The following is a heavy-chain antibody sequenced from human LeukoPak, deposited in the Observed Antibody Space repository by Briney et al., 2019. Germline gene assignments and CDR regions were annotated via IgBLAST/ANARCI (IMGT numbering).Heavy chain of an antibody. CDR1: GGSFSGYY. CDR3: ARDEMVAGQHYGMDV. Sequence: SETLSLTCAVYGGSFSGYYWSWIRQPPGKGLEWIGEINHSGSTNYNPSLKSRVTISVDTSKNQFSLKLSSVTAADTAVYYCARDEMVAGQHYGMDVWGQGTTVTVSS. J-gene: IGHJ6*02. D-gene: IGHD6-19*01. CDR2: INHSGST. V-gene: IGHV4-34*01.